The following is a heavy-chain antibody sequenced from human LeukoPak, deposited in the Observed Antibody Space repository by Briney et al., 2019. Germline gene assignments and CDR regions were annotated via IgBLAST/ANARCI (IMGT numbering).Heavy chain of an antibody. D-gene: IGHD3-10*01. V-gene: IGHV3-33*08. Sequence: SCKLSGYTLTELSMHWVRQAPGKGLEWVAAIWYDGSNKYYADSVKGRFTISRDNSKNTLYLQMNSLRAEDTAVYYCARIPWVGELLGGDYWGQGTLVTVSS. CDR3: ARIPWVGELLGGDY. CDR1: GYTLTELS. J-gene: IGHJ4*02. CDR2: IWYDGSNK.